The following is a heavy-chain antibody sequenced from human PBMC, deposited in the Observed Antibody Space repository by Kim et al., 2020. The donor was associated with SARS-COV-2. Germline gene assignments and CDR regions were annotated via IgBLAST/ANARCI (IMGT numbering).Heavy chain of an antibody. CDR2: ISGSGGST. J-gene: IGHJ4*02. D-gene: IGHD3-9*01. CDR3: AKGDDVLRYFDWLLPPSNFVFDY. CDR1: GFTFSSYA. V-gene: IGHV3-23*01. Sequence: GGSLRLSCAASGFTFSSYAMSWVRQAPGKGLEWVSAISGSGGSTYYADSVKGRFTISRDNSKNTLYLQMNSLRAEDTAVYYCAKGDDVLRYFDWLLPPSNFVFDYWGQGTLVTVSS.